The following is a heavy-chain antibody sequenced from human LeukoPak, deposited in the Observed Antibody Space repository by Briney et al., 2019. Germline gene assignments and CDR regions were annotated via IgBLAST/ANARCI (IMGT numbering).Heavy chain of an antibody. Sequence: PSETLSLTCTVSGGSISNYYWTWIRQPPGTGLEWIGYISYSGSTNYNPSLKSRVTIFLNTSKNQFSLRLSSLTAADTAVYYCARDSYYYGLDVWGQGTTVAVSS. CDR1: GGSISNYY. CDR2: ISYSGST. CDR3: ARDSYYYGLDV. J-gene: IGHJ6*02. V-gene: IGHV4-59*08. D-gene: IGHD2-21*01.